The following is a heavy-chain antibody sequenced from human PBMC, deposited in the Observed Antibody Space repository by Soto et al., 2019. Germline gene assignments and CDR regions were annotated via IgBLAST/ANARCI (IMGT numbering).Heavy chain of an antibody. CDR3: ASDPGGSVAHGV. Sequence: ELQLVESGGGLVQPGGSVRLSCAVSGLTVSNNYMSWVRQAPGKGREWVSHIYSGGDTFYSNSVRGRITISSDSSKHTLYLQMASLTVEDTAVYYFASDPGGSVAHGVWGQGTMVTVSS. J-gene: IGHJ3*01. V-gene: IGHV3-66*01. CDR2: IYSGGDT. D-gene: IGHD3-10*01. CDR1: GLTVSNNY.